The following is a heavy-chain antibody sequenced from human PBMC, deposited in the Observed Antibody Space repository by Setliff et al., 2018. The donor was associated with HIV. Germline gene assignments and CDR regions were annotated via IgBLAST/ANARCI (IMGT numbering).Heavy chain of an antibody. Sequence: ASVKVSCTASGYTFTSYPMHWVRQAPGQGLEWMGVINTSGGSAGYAEKFRGRVTMTRDTSTNTVYMDLRNLRSEDTAVYYCARNQGDASGWYAGDYWGHGTLVTVSS. J-gene: IGHJ4*01. CDR3: ARNQGDASGWYAGDY. V-gene: IGHV1-46*01. CDR2: INTSGGSA. CDR1: GYTFTSYP. D-gene: IGHD6-19*01.